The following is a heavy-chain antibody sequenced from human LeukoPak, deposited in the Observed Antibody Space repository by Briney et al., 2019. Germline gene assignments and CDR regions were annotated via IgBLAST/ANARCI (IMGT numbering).Heavy chain of an antibody. J-gene: IGHJ3*02. CDR3: ARDPQLVSAFDI. D-gene: IGHD6-13*01. Sequence: ASVKVSCKAYGYTFTSYGISWVRQAPGQGLEWMGWISAYNGNTNYAQKLQGRVTMTTDTSTSTAYMELRSLRSDDTAVYYCARDPQLVSAFDIWGQGTMVTVSS. V-gene: IGHV1-18*01. CDR1: GYTFTSYG. CDR2: ISAYNGNT.